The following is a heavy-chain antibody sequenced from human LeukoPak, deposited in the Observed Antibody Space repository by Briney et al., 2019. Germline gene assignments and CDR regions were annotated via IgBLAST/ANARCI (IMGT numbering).Heavy chain of an antibody. J-gene: IGHJ5*02. D-gene: IGHD3-22*01. Sequence: PSETLSLTCTVSGGSISIYYWSWIRQPPGEGLEWIGYIYYSGSTNYNPSLKSRVTISVDTSKNQFSLKLSSVTAADTAVYYCARARYYYDSSGYRGGWFDPWGQGTLVTVSS. V-gene: IGHV4-59*01. CDR1: GGSISIYY. CDR3: ARARYYYDSSGYRGGWFDP. CDR2: IYYSGST.